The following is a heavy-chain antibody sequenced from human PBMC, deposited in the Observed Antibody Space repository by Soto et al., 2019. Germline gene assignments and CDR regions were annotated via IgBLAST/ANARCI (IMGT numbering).Heavy chain of an antibody. CDR2: IYYSGST. CDR1: GGSISSYY. Sequence: PSEILSLTCTVSGGSISSYYWSWIRQPPGKGLEWIGYIYYSGSTNYNPSLKSRVTISVDTSKNQFSLKLSSVTAADTAVYYCARDYVDTATYYYYYGMDVWGQGTTVTVSS. V-gene: IGHV4-59*01. J-gene: IGHJ6*02. CDR3: ARDYVDTATYYYYYGMDV. D-gene: IGHD5-18*01.